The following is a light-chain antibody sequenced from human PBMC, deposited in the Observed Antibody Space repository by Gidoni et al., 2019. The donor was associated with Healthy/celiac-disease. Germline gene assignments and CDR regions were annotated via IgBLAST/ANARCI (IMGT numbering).Light chain of an antibody. CDR3: QQYDNLPLT. CDR1: QDISNY. V-gene: IGKV1-33*01. J-gene: IGKJ4*01. CDR2: DAS. Sequence: DLQMTHSPSSLSASVGDRVTITCQASQDISNYLNWYQQKPGKAPKLLIYDASNLETGVPSRFSGSGSGTDFTFTISSLQPEDIATYYCQQYDNLPLTFGGGTKVEIK.